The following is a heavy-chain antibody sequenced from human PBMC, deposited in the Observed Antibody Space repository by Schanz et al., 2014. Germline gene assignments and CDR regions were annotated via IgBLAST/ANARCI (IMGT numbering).Heavy chain of an antibody. D-gene: IGHD5-12*01. Sequence: QVQLVQSGAEVKKPGSPVKVSCKASGGTFSTYTISWVRQAPGQGLEWMGRIIPILGIANYAQKFQGRVTITADESTFTAYMELTSLRSEDTAVYFCARDLTVDTGYVVHYYYYGMDVWGQGTTVTVSS. CDR1: GGTFSTYT. J-gene: IGHJ6*02. V-gene: IGHV1-69*08. CDR3: ARDLTVDTGYVVHYYYYGMDV. CDR2: IIPILGIA.